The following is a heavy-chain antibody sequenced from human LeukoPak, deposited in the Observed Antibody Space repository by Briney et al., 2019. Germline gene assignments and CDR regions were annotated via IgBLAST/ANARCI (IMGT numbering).Heavy chain of an antibody. J-gene: IGHJ4*02. CDR1: GGSISSSSYY. D-gene: IGHD7-27*01. Sequence: SETLSLTCTVSGGSISSSSYYWGWIRQPPGKGLEWIGSIYYSGSTYYNPSLKSRVTISVDTSKNQFSLKLSSVTAADTAVYYCATANWGDPDYWGQGTPVTVSS. CDR3: ATANWGDPDY. V-gene: IGHV4-39*01. CDR2: IYYSGST.